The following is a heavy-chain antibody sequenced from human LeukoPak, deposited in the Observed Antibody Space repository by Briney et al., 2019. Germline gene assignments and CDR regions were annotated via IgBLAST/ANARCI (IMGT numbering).Heavy chain of an antibody. CDR2: IYYSGST. Sequence: SGGSLRLSCAAAGFTVSSYWVSWIRQPPGKGLEWIGHIYYSGSTNYNPALKSRVTISIDTSKNQFSLRLSSVTAADTAVYYCARGAAGYSYGWGQGTLVTVSS. CDR1: GFTVSSYW. D-gene: IGHD5-18*01. V-gene: IGHV4-59*02. CDR3: ARGAAGYSYG. J-gene: IGHJ4*02.